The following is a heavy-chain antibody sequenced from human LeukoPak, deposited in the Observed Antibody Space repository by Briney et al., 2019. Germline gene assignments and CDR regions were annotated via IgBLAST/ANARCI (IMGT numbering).Heavy chain of an antibody. CDR3: ATSFVYSAVFDA. D-gene: IGHD2-15*01. CDR1: GGTFHIYA. CDR2: ILPMFGAP. J-gene: IGHJ3*01. V-gene: IGHV1-69*05. Sequence: SVKVSCKTSGGTFHIYAINWVRQAPGQGLEWVGGILPMFGAPASAPKFQGRVTFTTDTSADTVTMELSSLTSDDTAMYYCATSFVYSAVFDAWGQGTMAAVSS.